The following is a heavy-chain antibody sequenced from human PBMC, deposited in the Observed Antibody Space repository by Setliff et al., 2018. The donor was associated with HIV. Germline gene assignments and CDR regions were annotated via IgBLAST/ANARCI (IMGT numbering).Heavy chain of an antibody. Sequence: ASETLSLTCAVYGGSFPAYYWNWVRQPPGKGLEWIGEINYSGGTTYNPSLKSRVNMFIDTSKKQFSLKVASVTAADTAVYYCVRQHGDYAFGSWGQGTLVTVSS. D-gene: IGHD4-17*01. CDR3: VRQHGDYAFGS. CDR1: GGSFPAYY. J-gene: IGHJ5*01. V-gene: IGHV4-34*01. CDR2: INYSGGT.